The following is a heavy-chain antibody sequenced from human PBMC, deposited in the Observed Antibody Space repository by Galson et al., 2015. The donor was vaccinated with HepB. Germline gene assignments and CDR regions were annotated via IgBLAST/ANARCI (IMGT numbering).Heavy chain of an antibody. CDR1: GFTFSTYA. D-gene: IGHD5-18*01. CDR2: ISGTDGGT. V-gene: IGHV3-23*01. Sequence: SLRLSCATSGFTFSTYAMSWLRQAPGKGLEWVSAISGTDGGTYYADSVKGRFTISRDNSKNTLYLQMNSLRAEDTAVYYCVSHGQYTYAPFDYWGQGTLVTVSS. J-gene: IGHJ4*02. CDR3: VSHGQYTYAPFDY.